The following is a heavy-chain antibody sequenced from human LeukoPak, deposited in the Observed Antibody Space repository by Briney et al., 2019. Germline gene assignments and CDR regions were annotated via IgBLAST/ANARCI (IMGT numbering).Heavy chain of an antibody. V-gene: IGHV4-59*08. D-gene: IGHD3-10*01. CDR1: GGSISSYY. CDR3: ARVNCGSGRTVDY. J-gene: IGHJ4*02. Sequence: SETLSLTCTVSGGSISSYYWSWIRQPPGKGLEWIGYIYYSGSTNYNPSLKSRVTISVDTSKNQFSLKLSSVTAADTAVYYCARVNCGSGRTVDYWGQGTLVTVSS. CDR2: IYYSGST.